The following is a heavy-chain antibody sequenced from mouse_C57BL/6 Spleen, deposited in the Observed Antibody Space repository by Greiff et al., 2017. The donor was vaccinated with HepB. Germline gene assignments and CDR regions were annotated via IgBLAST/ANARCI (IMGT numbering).Heavy chain of an antibody. D-gene: IGHD4-1*01. CDR2: ISSGGSYT. CDR3: ARLTGKGYFDV. CDR1: GFTFSSYG. Sequence: EVKLMESGGDLVKPGGSLKLSCAASGFTFSSYGMSWVRQTPDKRLEWVATISSGGSYTYYPDSVKGRFTISRDNAKNTLYLQMSSLKSEDTAMYYCARLTGKGYFDVWGTGTTVTVSS. J-gene: IGHJ1*03. V-gene: IGHV5-6*01.